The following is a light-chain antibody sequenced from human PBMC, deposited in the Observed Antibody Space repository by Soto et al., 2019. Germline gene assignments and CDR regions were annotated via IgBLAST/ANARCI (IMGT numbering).Light chain of an antibody. V-gene: IGKV3-20*01. J-gene: IGKJ5*01. CDR1: QSVSSSY. CDR2: GSS. CDR3: QQYGSSPPIT. Sequence: EIVLTQSPGTLSLSPGERATLSCRASQSVSSSYLAWYQQRPGQAPRLRIFGSSSRATGIPDRFSGSGSGTDFTLTINRLQPEDFALYYCQQYGSSPPITFGQGTRLEIK.